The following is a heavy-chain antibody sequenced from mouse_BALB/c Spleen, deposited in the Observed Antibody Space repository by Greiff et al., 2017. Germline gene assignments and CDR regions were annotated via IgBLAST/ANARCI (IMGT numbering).Heavy chain of an antibody. CDR1: GYTFTSYV. CDR3: AIWLRTWFAY. D-gene: IGHD2-2*01. J-gene: IGHJ3*01. CDR2: INPYNDGT. V-gene: IGHV1-14*01. Sequence: VHVKQSGPELVKPGASVKMSCKASGYTFTSYVMHWVKQKPGQGLEWIGYINPYNDGTKYNEKFKSKATLTSDKSSSTAYMELSSLTSEDSAVYYCAIWLRTWFAYWGQGTLVTVSA.